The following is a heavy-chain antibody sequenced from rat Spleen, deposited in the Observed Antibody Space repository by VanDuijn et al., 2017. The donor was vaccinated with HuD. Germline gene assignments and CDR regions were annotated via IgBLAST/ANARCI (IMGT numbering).Heavy chain of an antibody. D-gene: IGHD1-12*01. V-gene: IGHV5-25*01. CDR3: TREDYVLTD. CDR1: GFTLSDHY. Sequence: EVQLVESGGGLVQPGRSLNLSCAASGFTLSDHYMAWVRQAPTKGLEWVATISTGGGNTYYRDSVKGRFTISRDNAKNTLYLRMNSLRSEDTAIYYCTREDYVLTDWGQGVMVTVSS. J-gene: IGHJ2*01. CDR2: ISTGGGNT.